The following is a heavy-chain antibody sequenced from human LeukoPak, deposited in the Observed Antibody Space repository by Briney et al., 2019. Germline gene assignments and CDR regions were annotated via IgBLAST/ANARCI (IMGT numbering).Heavy chain of an antibody. CDR2: ISGSCGST. D-gene: IGHD2-21*02. J-gene: IGHJ4*02. CDR1: GFTFSSYA. CDR3: ARARVVTKWIDY. V-gene: IGHV3-23*01. Sequence: GGSLRLSCAASGFTFSSYAMSWVRQAPGKGLEWVSAISGSCGSTYYADSVKGRFTISRDNAKNSLYLQMNSLRAEDTAVYYCARARVVTKWIDYWGQGTLVTVSS.